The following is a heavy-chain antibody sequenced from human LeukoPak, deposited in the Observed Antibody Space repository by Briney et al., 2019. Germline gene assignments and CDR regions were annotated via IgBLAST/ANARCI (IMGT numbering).Heavy chain of an antibody. CDR1: GFIFSTYD. V-gene: IGHV3-30-3*01. CDR2: ISRDGGIR. CDR3: ARHFTTGSIDH. J-gene: IGHJ4*02. D-gene: IGHD3-9*01. Sequence: AGGSLRLSCAASGFIFSTYDMHWVRQAPGKGLEWVAVISRDGGIRYHADSVKGRFTIFRDNSKNTLYLQMNGLRTDDTAVYYCARHFTTGSIDHWGQGNLITVSS.